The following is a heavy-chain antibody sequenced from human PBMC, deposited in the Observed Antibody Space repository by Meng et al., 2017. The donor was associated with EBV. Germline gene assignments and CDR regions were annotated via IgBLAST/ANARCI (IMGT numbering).Heavy chain of an antibody. Sequence: QVQVVQSGAEVKKPXSSVKVSCRTSGGPFRNSAISWVRQAPGQGLEWIGGLIPTFGTANYAQKFQDRVTITADESTTTGYMEMSSLRSEDTAVYYCARESGRGYTPDYWGQGTLVTVSS. V-gene: IGHV1-69*01. CDR2: LIPTFGTA. J-gene: IGHJ4*02. CDR3: ARESGRGYTPDY. CDR1: GGPFRNSA. D-gene: IGHD3-10*01.